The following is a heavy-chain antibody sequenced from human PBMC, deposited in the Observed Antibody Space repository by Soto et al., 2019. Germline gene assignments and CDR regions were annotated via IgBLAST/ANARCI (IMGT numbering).Heavy chain of an antibody. Sequence: EVQLVESGGGLVKPGGSLRLSCAASGFTFSSYSMNWVRQAPGKGLEWVSSISSSSSYIYYADSVKGRFTISRDNAKNSLYLQMNSLRAEDTAVYYCARQLRLGELSLYHGAYWGQGTLVTVSS. CDR3: ARQLRLGELSLYHGAY. D-gene: IGHD3-16*02. V-gene: IGHV3-21*01. J-gene: IGHJ4*02. CDR2: ISSSSSYI. CDR1: GFTFSSYS.